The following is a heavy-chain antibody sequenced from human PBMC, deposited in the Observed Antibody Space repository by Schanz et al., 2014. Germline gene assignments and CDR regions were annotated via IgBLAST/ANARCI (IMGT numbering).Heavy chain of an antibody. J-gene: IGHJ4*02. CDR2: MNPTTGNR. D-gene: IGHD4-17*01. CDR3: AGHYGDRPL. CDR1: GYTFTSYD. V-gene: IGHV1-8*01. Sequence: QVQLVQSGAEVKKPGASVKVSCKASGYTFTSYDINWVRQATGQGLEWMGWMNPTTGNRGYAQNFQGRVTMTRDTSLKTAYMEMTDLNVEYAGLYYCAGHYGDRPLWGQGTLIAVSS.